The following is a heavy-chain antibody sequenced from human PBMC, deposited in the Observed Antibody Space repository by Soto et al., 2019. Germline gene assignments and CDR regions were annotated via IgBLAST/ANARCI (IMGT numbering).Heavy chain of an antibody. Sequence: SVKVSCKASGGTFSSYTISWVRQAPGQGLEWMGRIIPILGIANYAQKFQGRVTITADKSTSTAYMELSSLRSEDTAVYYCARAFLHPSTQRHRRHSHAFGLRGQGTMVTLS. CDR2: IIPILGIA. CDR1: GGTFSSYT. J-gene: IGHJ3*01. D-gene: IGHD3-3*02. CDR3: ARAFLHPSTQRHRRHSHAFGL. V-gene: IGHV1-69*02.